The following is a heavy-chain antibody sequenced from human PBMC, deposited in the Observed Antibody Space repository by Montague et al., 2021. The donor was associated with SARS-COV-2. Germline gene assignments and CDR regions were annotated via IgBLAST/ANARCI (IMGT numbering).Heavy chain of an antibody. Sequence: SETLSLTCTVSGGSISSYYWSWIRQPPGKGLEWIGYIYYSGSTNYNPSLKSRVTMSVDTSKNQFSLKLSSVTAADTAVYYCARLSLGYRSGGRCFDAFDIWGQGTMVTVSS. J-gene: IGHJ3*02. V-gene: IGHV4-59*01. D-gene: IGHD2-15*01. CDR2: IYYSGST. CDR1: GGSISSYY. CDR3: ARLSLGYRSGGRCFDAFDI.